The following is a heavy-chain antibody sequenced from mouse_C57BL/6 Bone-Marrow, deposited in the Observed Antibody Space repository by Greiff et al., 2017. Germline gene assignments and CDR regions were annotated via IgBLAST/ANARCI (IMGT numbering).Heavy chain of an antibody. D-gene: IGHD2-1*01. J-gene: IGHJ2*01. CDR3: ARVYGNCFDY. Sequence: EVKLLESGPGLVKPSQSLSLTCSVTGYSITSGYYWNWIRQFPGNKLEWMGYISYDGSNNYNPSLKNRISITRDTSKNQFFLKLNSVTTEDTATYDCARVYGNCFDYWGQGTTLTVSS. CDR1: GYSITSGYY. V-gene: IGHV3-6*01. CDR2: ISYDGSN.